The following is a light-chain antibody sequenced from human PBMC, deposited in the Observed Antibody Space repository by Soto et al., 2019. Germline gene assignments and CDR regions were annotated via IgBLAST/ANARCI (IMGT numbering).Light chain of an antibody. CDR3: QSYDSSLV. J-gene: IGLJ2*01. Sequence: QSVLTQPPSVSGAPGQRVTISCTGRSSNIGAGYDVHWYQQVPGTAPKLLIYGNINRPSGVPDRFSGSKSGTSASLAITGLQAEDEAEYYCQSYDSSLVFGGGTKVTVL. V-gene: IGLV1-40*01. CDR2: GNI. CDR1: SSNIGAGYD.